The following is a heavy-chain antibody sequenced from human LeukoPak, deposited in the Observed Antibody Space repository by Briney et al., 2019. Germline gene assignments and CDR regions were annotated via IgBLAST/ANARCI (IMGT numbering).Heavy chain of an antibody. V-gene: IGHV1-18*01. J-gene: IGHJ6*02. CDR3: ARDPPRIVVVVAATNYYGMDV. CDR1: GYTFTSYG. D-gene: IGHD2-15*01. CDR2: ISAYNGNT. Sequence: GASVKVSCKASGYTFTSYGISWVRQAPGQGLEWMGWISAYNGNTNYAQKLQGRVSMTTYTSTSPAYMELRSVRSDDTAVYYCARDPPRIVVVVAATNYYGMDVWGQGTTVTVSS.